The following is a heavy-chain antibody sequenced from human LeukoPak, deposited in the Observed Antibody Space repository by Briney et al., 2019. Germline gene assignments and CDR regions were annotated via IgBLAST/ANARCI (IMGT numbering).Heavy chain of an antibody. CDR1: GFTFTSFA. CDR3: AKFAVVNAY. D-gene: IGHD3-3*01. V-gene: IGHV3-23*01. J-gene: IGHJ4*02. Sequence: GGSLRLSCGASGFTFTSFAMSWVRQAPGKELEWVSHISGSGGNTYYADSVKGRFTISGDNSKNTLYLQMNSLRAEDTALYYCAKFAVVNAYWGQGTLVTVSS. CDR2: ISGSGGNT.